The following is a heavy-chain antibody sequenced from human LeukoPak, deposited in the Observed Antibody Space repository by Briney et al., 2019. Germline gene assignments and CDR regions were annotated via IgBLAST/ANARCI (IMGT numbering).Heavy chain of an antibody. CDR3: ARVTGYVMEDYFDY. Sequence: SSETLSLTCTVSGGFISSSSYYWGWIRQPPGKGLEWIGSIYYSGSTYYSPSLKSRVTISVDTSKNQFSLKLRSVTAADTAVYYCARVTGYVMEDYFDYWGQGTLVTVSS. J-gene: IGHJ4*02. CDR1: GGFISSSSYY. D-gene: IGHD6-13*01. CDR2: IYYSGST. V-gene: IGHV4-39*07.